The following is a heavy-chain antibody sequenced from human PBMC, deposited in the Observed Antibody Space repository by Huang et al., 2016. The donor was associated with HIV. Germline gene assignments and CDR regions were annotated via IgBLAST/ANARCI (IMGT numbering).Heavy chain of an antibody. CDR2: NIPTLGTA. V-gene: IGHV1-69*01. CDR3: ATVDYYDTSGPQRGYFDN. Sequence: QVQLVQSGAEVKKPGSSVKVSCKASGGSFRNFAIGWVRQAPGQGLEWMGGNIPTLGTANYAQKFQGRVTIIADESTSTAYMELGSLRSEDTAVYYCATVDYYDTSGPQRGYFDNWGQGTLVTVSS. D-gene: IGHD3-22*01. J-gene: IGHJ4*02. CDR1: GGSFRNFA.